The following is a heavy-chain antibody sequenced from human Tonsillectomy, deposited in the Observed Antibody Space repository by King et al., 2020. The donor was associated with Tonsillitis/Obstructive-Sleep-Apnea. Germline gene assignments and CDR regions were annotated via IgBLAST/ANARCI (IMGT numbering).Heavy chain of an antibody. D-gene: IGHD3-10*01. J-gene: IGHJ6*02. CDR2: IIPILGIA. Sequence: QLVQSGAEVKKPGSSVKVSCKASGGTFSSYAISWVRQAPGQGLEWMGGIIPILGIANYAQKFQGRVTITADKSTSTDYMELSSLRSEDTAVYYCAGGRVRGVSIRYYYGMDVWGQGTTVTVSS. V-gene: IGHV1-69*10. CDR1: GGTFSSYA. CDR3: AGGRVRGVSIRYYYGMDV.